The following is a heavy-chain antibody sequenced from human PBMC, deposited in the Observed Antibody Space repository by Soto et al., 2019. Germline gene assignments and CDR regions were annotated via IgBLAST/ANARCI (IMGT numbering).Heavy chain of an antibody. Sequence: QVQLQQWGAGLLKPSETLSLTCAVYGGSFSGYYLSWIRQPPGKGLEWIGEINHSGSTNYNPSLKSRVTISVDTSKNQFSLKLSSVTAADTAVYYCARGPPGYSYGFYYYYYGMDVWGQGTTVTVSS. CDR3: ARGPPGYSYGFYYYYYGMDV. V-gene: IGHV4-34*01. D-gene: IGHD5-18*01. CDR2: INHSGST. J-gene: IGHJ6*02. CDR1: GGSFSGYY.